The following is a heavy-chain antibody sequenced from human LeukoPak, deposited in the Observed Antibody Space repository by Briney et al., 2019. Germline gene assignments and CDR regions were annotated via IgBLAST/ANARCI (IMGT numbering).Heavy chain of an antibody. V-gene: IGHV3-30*01. CDR1: GFTFSSYA. CDR2: ISYDGSNK. D-gene: IGHD6-13*01. Sequence: GGSLRLSCAASGFTFSSYAMHWVRQAPGKGLEWVAVISYDGSNKYYADSVKGRFTISRDNSKNTLYLQMNSLRAEDTAVYYCAKGKAAGTRTLDYWGQGTLVTVSS. CDR3: AKGKAAGTRTLDY. J-gene: IGHJ4*02.